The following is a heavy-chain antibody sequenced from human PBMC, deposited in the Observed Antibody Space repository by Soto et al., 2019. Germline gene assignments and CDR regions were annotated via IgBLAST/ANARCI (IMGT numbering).Heavy chain of an antibody. D-gene: IGHD6-19*01. Sequence: GGSLRLSCAASGFIFSGYWMSWVRQVPGKGLEWVANIKQDGSDKYYMDSVKGRFTISRDNAKNSLYLQMNSLRVEDTAVYYCETIAVNTTFHYWGQGILVTVAS. V-gene: IGHV3-7*03. J-gene: IGHJ4*02. CDR1: GFIFSGYW. CDR3: ETIAVNTTFHY. CDR2: IKQDGSDK.